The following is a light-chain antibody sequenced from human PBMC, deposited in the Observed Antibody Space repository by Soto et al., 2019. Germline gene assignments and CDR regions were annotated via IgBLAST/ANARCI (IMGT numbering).Light chain of an antibody. V-gene: IGLV1-51*01. CDR2: DNN. CDR1: SSNIGNNY. Sequence: QSVLTQPPSVSAAPGQKVTISCSGSSSNIGNNYVSWYQQLPGTAPKLLIYDNNKRPSGIPDRFSGSKSGTSATLGITGLQTGDEDDYYCGTWDSSLSQVFGGGTQLTVL. CDR3: GTWDSSLSQV. J-gene: IGLJ2*01.